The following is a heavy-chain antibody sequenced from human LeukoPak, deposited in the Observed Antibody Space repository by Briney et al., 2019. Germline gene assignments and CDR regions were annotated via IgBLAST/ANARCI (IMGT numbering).Heavy chain of an antibody. D-gene: IGHD6-13*01. J-gene: IGHJ4*02. CDR2: ISYDGSNK. CDR3: ARSIPYGTTWYGRSDY. Sequence: GGSLRLSCAASGFTFSSYAMHWVRQAPGKGLEWVAVISYDGSNKYYADSVKGRFTISRDNSKNTLYLQMNSLRAEDTAIYYCARSIPYGTTWYGRSDYWGQGTLVTVSS. V-gene: IGHV3-30-3*01. CDR1: GFTFSSYA.